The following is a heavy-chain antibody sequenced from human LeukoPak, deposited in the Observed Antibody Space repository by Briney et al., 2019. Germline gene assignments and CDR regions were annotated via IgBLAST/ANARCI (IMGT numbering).Heavy chain of an antibody. CDR3: TKPYTYGSWYFHS. Sequence: GGSLRLSCAAFGFTFSSYGMHWVRQTPGKGLEWVAFILYDGSDTFYADSVKGRFTISKDNSKNTLYLQMDSLRLEDAALYYCTKPYTYGSWYFHSWGQGTLVTVSS. CDR2: ILYDGSDT. D-gene: IGHD3-10*01. CDR1: GFTFSSYG. J-gene: IGHJ4*02. V-gene: IGHV3-30*19.